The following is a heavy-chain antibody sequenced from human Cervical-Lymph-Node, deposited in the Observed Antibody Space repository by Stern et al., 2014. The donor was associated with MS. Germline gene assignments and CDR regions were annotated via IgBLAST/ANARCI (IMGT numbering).Heavy chain of an antibody. CDR3: ARRWQGYFDY. CDR1: GGTFSRYA. Sequence: QVQLVQSGAEVKKHGSSVKGSCKASGGTFSRYAISWVRQATGQGLEWMGGIIPIFGTANYAQKFQGRVTITADESTSTAYMELSSLRSEDTAVYYCARRWQGYFDYWGQGTLVTVSS. J-gene: IGHJ4*02. CDR2: IIPIFGTA. D-gene: IGHD4-23*01. V-gene: IGHV1-69*01.